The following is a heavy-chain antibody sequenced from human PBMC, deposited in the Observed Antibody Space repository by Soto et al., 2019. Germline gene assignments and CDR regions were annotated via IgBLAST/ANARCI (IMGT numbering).Heavy chain of an antibody. V-gene: IGHV3-9*01. Sequence: EGQLVESGGGFVQPGRSLRLFCAGSGFIFDDFALHWVRQAPGKGLEWVSGISWNSDSIGYADAVKGRFTISRDNAKNSLYLQMNSLRVEDTALYYCTKVGGLYDFWSGPLHFDLWGQGTLVTVSS. CDR2: ISWNSDSI. CDR3: TKVGGLYDFWSGPLHFDL. J-gene: IGHJ4*02. D-gene: IGHD3-3*01. CDR1: GFIFDDFA.